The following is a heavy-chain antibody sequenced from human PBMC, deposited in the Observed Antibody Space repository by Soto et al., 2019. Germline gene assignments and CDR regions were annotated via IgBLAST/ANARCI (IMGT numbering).Heavy chain of an antibody. CDR3: AKITYVVVPAAPDY. J-gene: IGHJ4*02. V-gene: IGHV3-30-3*02. CDR1: GFTFSSYA. Sequence: GGSLRLSCAASGFTFSSYAMHWVRQAPGKGLEWVAVISYDGSNKYYADSVKGRFTISRDNSKNTLYLQINSLRAEDTAVYYCAKITYVVVPAAPDYWGQGTLVTVSS. CDR2: ISYDGSNK. D-gene: IGHD2-2*01.